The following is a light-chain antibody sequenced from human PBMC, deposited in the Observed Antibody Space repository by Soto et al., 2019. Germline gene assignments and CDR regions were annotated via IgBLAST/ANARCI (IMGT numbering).Light chain of an antibody. Sequence: DIQMTQSPSSLSASVGDRVTITCRASQGIAKYLNWYQQKPGKPPKLLIYGASSLQSGVPSKFSGNGSGNDFTLPISSLQPEDFATYYCQQSFNIPRPFGQGTKVEF. V-gene: IGKV1-39*01. CDR3: QQSFNIPRP. J-gene: IGKJ1*01. CDR2: GAS. CDR1: QGIAKY.